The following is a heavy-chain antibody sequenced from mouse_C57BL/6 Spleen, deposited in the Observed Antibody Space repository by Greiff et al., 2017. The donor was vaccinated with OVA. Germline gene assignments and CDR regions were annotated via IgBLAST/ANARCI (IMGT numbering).Heavy chain of an antibody. D-gene: IGHD1-1*01. V-gene: IGHV8-8*01. CDR1: GFSLSTFGMG. Sequence: QVTLKESGPGILQPSQTLSLTCSFSGFSLSTFGMGVGWIRQPSGKGLVWLAHIWWDDDKYYNPALKSRLTISKDTSKNQVFLKIANVDTADTATYYCARYYYGSSDDWYFDVWGTGTTVTVSS. CDR2: IWWDDDK. J-gene: IGHJ1*03. CDR3: ARYYYGSSDDWYFDV.